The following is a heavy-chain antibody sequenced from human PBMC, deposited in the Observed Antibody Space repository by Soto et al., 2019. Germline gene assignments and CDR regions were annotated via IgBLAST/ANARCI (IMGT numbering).Heavy chain of an antibody. D-gene: IGHD2-2*01. CDR2: VSGNNGAS. Sequence: ASVKVSCKASGYTSADFGISWVRQAPGQGLEWMGWVSGNNGASNPAPKVQGRITMTLDTSTGVSYMALRSLRSDDTAIYYCVRDQKYFRVNGNWFDSWGQGTLVTVSS. V-gene: IGHV1-18*04. J-gene: IGHJ5*01. CDR1: GYTSADFG. CDR3: VRDQKYFRVNGNWFDS.